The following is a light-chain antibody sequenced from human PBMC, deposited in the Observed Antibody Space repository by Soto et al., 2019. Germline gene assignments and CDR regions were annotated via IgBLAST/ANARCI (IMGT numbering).Light chain of an antibody. J-gene: IGKJ4*01. CDR1: QSVSSSY. Sequence: EIVLTQSPGTLSLSPGEIATLSCRASQSVSSSYLAWYQQKPGQAPRLLIYGASSRATGIPDRFSGSGSGTAFTLTISRLEPEDFAVYYCQQYGSSPLTFGGGTKVEIK. V-gene: IGKV3-20*01. CDR2: GAS. CDR3: QQYGSSPLT.